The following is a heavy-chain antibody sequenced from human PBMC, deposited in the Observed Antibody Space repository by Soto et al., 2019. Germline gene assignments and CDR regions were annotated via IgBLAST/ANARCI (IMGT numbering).Heavy chain of an antibody. D-gene: IGHD2-21*01. CDR1: GLTFSKFE. Sequence: GSLILSCEVSGLTFSKFEMTWVRQAPGQGLEWVSSISSDGATIYYADSVKGRFTISRDNDKNLLYLQMNSLKGEDTATYYCVRVGIVARPYWGQGTPVTVSS. CDR3: VRVGIVARPY. V-gene: IGHV3-48*03. CDR2: ISSDGATI. J-gene: IGHJ4*02.